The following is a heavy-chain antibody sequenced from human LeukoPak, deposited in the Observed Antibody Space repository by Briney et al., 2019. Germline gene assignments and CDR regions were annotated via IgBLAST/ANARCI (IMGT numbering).Heavy chain of an antibody. Sequence: PLASVKVSCKASGFTFTSSAMQWVRQARGQRLEWIGWIVVGSGNTNYAQKFQERVTITRDMSTSTAYMELSSLRSEDTAVYYCAAGTMVRGVINGPPDYWGQGTLVTVSS. CDR3: AAGTMVRGVINGPPDY. V-gene: IGHV1-58*02. CDR1: GFTFTSSA. CDR2: IVVGSGNT. D-gene: IGHD3-10*01. J-gene: IGHJ4*02.